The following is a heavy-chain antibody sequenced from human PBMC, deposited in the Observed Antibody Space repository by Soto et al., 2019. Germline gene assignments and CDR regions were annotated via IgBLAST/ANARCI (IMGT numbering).Heavy chain of an antibody. CDR3: ARKLVYDSSAYCFDY. Sequence: SETLSLTCAVYGGSFSGYYWSWIRQPPGKGLEWIGEINHSGNTNYNPSLKSRVTIAVDTSKNQFSLTLNSVTAADTAVYYCARKLVYDSSAYCFDYWGRGTLGTVSS. J-gene: IGHJ4*02. V-gene: IGHV4-34*01. CDR2: INHSGNT. D-gene: IGHD3-22*01. CDR1: GGSFSGYY.